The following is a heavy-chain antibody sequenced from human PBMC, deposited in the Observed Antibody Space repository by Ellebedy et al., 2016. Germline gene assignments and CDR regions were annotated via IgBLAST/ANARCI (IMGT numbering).Heavy chain of an antibody. J-gene: IGHJ4*02. Sequence: GESLKISCVASGFTSSDYGMHWVRQTPGKGLEWVAVMWFDGSNSYYADSVKGRFTISRDNSKNTLLLEMNGLKAEDTAVYYCARDRISNYYDTSGFDNWGQGTLVTVSS. CDR3: ARDRISNYYDTSGFDN. D-gene: IGHD3-22*01. CDR2: MWFDGSNS. V-gene: IGHV3-33*08. CDR1: GFTSSDYG.